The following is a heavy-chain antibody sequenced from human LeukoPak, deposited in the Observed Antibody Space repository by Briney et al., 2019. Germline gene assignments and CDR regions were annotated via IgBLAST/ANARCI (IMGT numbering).Heavy chain of an antibody. CDR1: GFTVSSNY. CDR3: AKFISTGAFDI. CDR2: ISGSGGST. J-gene: IGHJ3*02. V-gene: IGHV3-23*01. Sequence: GGSLRLSCLVSGFTVSSNYMSWVRQAPGKGLEWVSAISGSGGSTYYADSVKGRFTISRDNSKNTLYLQMNSLRAEDTAVYYCAKFISTGAFDIWGQGTMVTVSS. D-gene: IGHD3-16*02.